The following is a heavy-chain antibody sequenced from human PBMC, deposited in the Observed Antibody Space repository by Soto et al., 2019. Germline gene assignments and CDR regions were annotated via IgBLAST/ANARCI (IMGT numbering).Heavy chain of an antibody. D-gene: IGHD6-13*01. CDR1: GGTFSSYA. CDR2: IIPIFGTA. CDR3: ARDLRAAAGNYYYGMGV. Sequence: SVKVSWKASGGTFSSYAISWVRQAPGQGLEWMGGIIPIFGTANYAQKFQGRVTITADKSTSTAYMELSSLRSEDTAVYYCARDLRAAAGNYYYGMGVWGQGTTVTVSS. V-gene: IGHV1-69*06. J-gene: IGHJ6*02.